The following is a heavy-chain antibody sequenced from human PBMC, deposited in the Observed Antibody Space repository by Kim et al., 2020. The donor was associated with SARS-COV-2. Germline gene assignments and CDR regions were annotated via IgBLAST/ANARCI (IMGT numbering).Heavy chain of an antibody. V-gene: IGHV3-48*03. J-gene: IGHJ6*02. CDR1: GFTFSSYE. CDR2: ISSSGSTI. Sequence: GGSLRLSCAASGFTFSSYEMNWVRQAPGKGLEWVSYISSSGSTIYYADSVKGRFTISRDNAKNSLYLQMNSLRAEDTAVYYCARSGAGWFGELFQYYYYGMDVWGQGTTVTVSS. CDR3: ARSGAGWFGELFQYYYYGMDV. D-gene: IGHD3-10*01.